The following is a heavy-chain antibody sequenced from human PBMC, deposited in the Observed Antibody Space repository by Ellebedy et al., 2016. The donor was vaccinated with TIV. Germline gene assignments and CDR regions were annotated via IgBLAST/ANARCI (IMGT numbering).Heavy chain of an antibody. CDR1: GFTFSSYG. D-gene: IGHD4-23*01. Sequence: GGPLRLSXAASGFTFSSYGMHWVRQAPGKGLEWVAVIWSDGTTKYYSDSVKGRFTISRDNSKNTLYLQMNSLRAEDTAVYYCAREIIYGGYYFDYWGQGTLITVSS. V-gene: IGHV3-33*01. CDR2: IWSDGTTK. J-gene: IGHJ4*02. CDR3: AREIIYGGYYFDY.